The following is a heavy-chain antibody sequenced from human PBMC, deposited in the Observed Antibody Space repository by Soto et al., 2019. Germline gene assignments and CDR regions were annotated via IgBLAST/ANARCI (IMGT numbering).Heavy chain of an antibody. J-gene: IGHJ4*02. CDR1: GGTSSSYT. CDR3: ARGTPVPTYFFDS. V-gene: IGHV1-69*02. D-gene: IGHD4-17*01. CDR2: IIPMFGIA. Sequence: QVQLVQSGAAVKKPGSSVKVSCTASGGTSSSYTISWVRQAPGQGLEWMRRIIPMFGIAKYTQKFQGRVTITADKSSNTAYMELSSLRSEDTAVYYCARGTPVPTYFFDSWGQGSLLTVSS.